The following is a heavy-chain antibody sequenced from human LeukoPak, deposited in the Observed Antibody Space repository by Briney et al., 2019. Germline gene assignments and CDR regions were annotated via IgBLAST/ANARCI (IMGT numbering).Heavy chain of an antibody. CDR3: ARIQVGATVANAFDI. V-gene: IGHV4-39*07. D-gene: IGHD1-26*01. CDR2: IYYSGST. J-gene: IGHJ3*02. CDR1: GGSISSSSYY. Sequence: SETLSLTCTVSGGSISSSSYYWGWIRQPPGKGLEWIGSIYYSGSTYYNPSLKSRVTISVDTSKNQFSLKLSSVTAADTAVYYCARIQVGATVANAFDIWGQGTMVTVSS.